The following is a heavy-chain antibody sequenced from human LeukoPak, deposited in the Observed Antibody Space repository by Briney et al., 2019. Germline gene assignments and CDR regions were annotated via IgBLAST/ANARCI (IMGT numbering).Heavy chain of an antibody. CDR3: ARGGSSGYYCDDLKIDY. V-gene: IGHV4-59*01. J-gene: IGHJ4*02. CDR2: IYYSGST. D-gene: IGHD3-22*01. CDR1: GGSISSYY. Sequence: SETLSLTCTVSGGSISSYYWSWIRQPPGKGLEWIGYIYYSGSTNYNPSLKSRVTISVDTSKNQFSLKLSSVTAADTAVYYCARGGSSGYYCDDLKIDYWGQGTLVTVSS.